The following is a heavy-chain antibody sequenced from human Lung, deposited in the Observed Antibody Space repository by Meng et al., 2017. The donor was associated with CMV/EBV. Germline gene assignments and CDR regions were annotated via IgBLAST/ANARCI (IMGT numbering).Heavy chain of an antibody. D-gene: IGHD2-21*01. V-gene: IGHV3-30*02. J-gene: IGHJ3*02. CDR2: IRNDETNK. CDR3: AKDGGGNWWNTFHI. Sequence: GESXKISCVGSGFTFSDHGMHWVRQAPGKGLEWVTFIRNDETNKYYADSVKGRFTISRDNSKNTLHLEMNSLRPEDTAVYYCAKDGGGNWWNTFHIRGQGTTVTVSS. CDR1: GFTFSDHG.